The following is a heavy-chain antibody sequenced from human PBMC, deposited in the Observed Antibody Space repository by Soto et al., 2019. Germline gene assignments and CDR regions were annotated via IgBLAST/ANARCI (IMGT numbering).Heavy chain of an antibody. D-gene: IGHD3-9*01. CDR1: GYPFTGHY. J-gene: IGHJ5*02. CDR2: INPNSGGT. V-gene: IGHV1-2*04. CDR3: ARGSPYYGIVAGYYGQVGTWFDP. Sequence: ASVKVSFKAFGYPFTGHYIHWVRQAPGQRPEWMGWINPNSGGTNYAQKFPGWSTMTRDTSISTAYMERSRLRSDDREGYDCARGSPYYGIVAGYYGQVGTWFDPWGQGTLVTVSS.